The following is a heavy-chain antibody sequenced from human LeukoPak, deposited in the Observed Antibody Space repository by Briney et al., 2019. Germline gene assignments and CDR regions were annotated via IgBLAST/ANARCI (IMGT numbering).Heavy chain of an antibody. CDR1: GFTVSSNY. D-gene: IGHD3-3*01. CDR3: ARDFWSGSYY. CDR2: IYSGGST. V-gene: IGHV3-66*02. J-gene: IGHJ4*02. Sequence: PGGSLRLSCAVSGFTVSSNYMSWVRQAPGKGLEWVSVIYSGGSTYYADSVKGRFTISRDNSKNTLYLQMNSLRAEDTAVYYCARDFWSGSYYWGQGTLVTVSS.